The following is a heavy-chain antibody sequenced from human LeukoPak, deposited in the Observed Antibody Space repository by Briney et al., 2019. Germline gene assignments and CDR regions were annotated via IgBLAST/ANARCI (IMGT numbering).Heavy chain of an antibody. Sequence: ASVKVSCKASGYTFTSYGISWVRQAPGQGLEWMGWISAYNGNTNYAQKLQGRVTMTTDTSTSTAYMELRSLRSDDTAVYYCAREDIVATMSAFDIWGQGTMVTVSS. D-gene: IGHD5-12*01. CDR1: GYTFTSYG. CDR3: AREDIVATMSAFDI. V-gene: IGHV1-18*01. CDR2: ISAYNGNT. J-gene: IGHJ3*02.